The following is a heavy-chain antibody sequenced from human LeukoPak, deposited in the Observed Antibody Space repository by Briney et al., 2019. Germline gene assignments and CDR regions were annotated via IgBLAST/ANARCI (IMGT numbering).Heavy chain of an antibody. D-gene: IGHD2-15*01. J-gene: IGHJ4*02. CDR1: GGSISSSSDY. CDR3: ARRRKYCSGGRCYYFFDY. Sequence: KPSETLSLTCTVSGGSISSSSDYWGWIRQPPGKGLEWIGSIYYGGSTYYNSSLKSRVTISVDMSKNQFSMKLNSVTAADTAVYYCARRRKYCSGGRCYYFFDYWGQGTLVSVSS. V-gene: IGHV4-39*01. CDR2: IYYGGST.